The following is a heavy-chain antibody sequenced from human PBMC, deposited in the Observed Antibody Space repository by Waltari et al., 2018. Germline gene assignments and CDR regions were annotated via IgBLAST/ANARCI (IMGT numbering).Heavy chain of an antibody. J-gene: IGHJ3*01. V-gene: IGHV3-7*01. CDR3: VRNRDYHMFDV. Sequence: EVNLVESGGGLVQPGGSLRLSCDASGLVFPTYWMSWSRQAPGKRPEWVAESMKDGGYKGHLESVEGRFTIARDNAEKIVYLQMNSLRVDDTAVYYCVRNRDYHMFDVWGQGTMVTVSS. D-gene: IGHD3-10*02. CDR2: SMKDGGYK. CDR1: GLVFPTYW.